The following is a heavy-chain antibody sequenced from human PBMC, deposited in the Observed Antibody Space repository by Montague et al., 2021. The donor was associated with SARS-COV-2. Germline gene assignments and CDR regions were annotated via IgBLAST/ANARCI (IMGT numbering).Heavy chain of an antibody. D-gene: IGHD2-15*01. J-gene: IGHJ5*02. CDR3: ARCVVMVVHRDYPARRGWFDP. CDR1: GGSIISGSYY. Sequence: TLSLTCTVSGGSIISGSYYWSWIRPHPGKGLQWTGYFYYSGSSYYNLSLKSRVSISVDTSKNQFTLKLSSVTAAATAVYYCARCVVMVVHRDYPARRGWFDPWGQGTLVSVSS. CDR2: FYYSGSS. V-gene: IGHV4-31*03.